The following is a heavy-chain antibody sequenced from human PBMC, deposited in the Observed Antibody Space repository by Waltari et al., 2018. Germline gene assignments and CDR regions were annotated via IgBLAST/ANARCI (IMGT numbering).Heavy chain of an antibody. J-gene: IGHJ5*02. CDR3: ARGGRIAAASNWFDP. CDR1: GFTFSSYW. D-gene: IGHD6-13*01. Sequence: EVQLVESGGGLVQPGGSLRLSCAASGFTFSSYWTSWVRQAPGKGLEWVANIKQDGSEKYYVDSVKGRFTISRDNAKNSLYLQMNSLRAEDTAVYYCARGGRIAAASNWFDPWGQGTLVTVSS. V-gene: IGHV3-7*01. CDR2: IKQDGSEK.